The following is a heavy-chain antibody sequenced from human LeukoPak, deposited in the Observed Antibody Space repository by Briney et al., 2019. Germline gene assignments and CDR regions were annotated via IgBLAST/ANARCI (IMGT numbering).Heavy chain of an antibody. J-gene: IGHJ5*02. D-gene: IGHD6-6*01. CDR1: GGSISSGGYY. Sequence: SQTLSLTCTVSGGSISSGGYYWSWIRQHPGKGLEWIGYIYYSGSTYYNPSLKSRVTISVDTSKNQFSLKLSSVTAADTAVYYRARGPPLRGGSSSCWFDPWGQGTLVTVSS. CDR3: ARGPPLRGGSSSCWFDP. CDR2: IYYSGST. V-gene: IGHV4-31*03.